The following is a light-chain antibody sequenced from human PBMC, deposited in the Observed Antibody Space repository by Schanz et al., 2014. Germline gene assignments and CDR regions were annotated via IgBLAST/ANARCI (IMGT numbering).Light chain of an antibody. CDR3: QQYIDWPRT. J-gene: IGKJ2*01. V-gene: IGKV3-20*01. CDR1: HSVANDY. Sequence: EIVLTQSPGTLSLSPGERATLSCRASHSVANDYLAWYQQKPGQAPRLLIYGASARPTAIPGRFSGSGSGTDFTLTITSLQPEDFAVYYCQQYIDWPRTFGQGTKLEI. CDR2: GAS.